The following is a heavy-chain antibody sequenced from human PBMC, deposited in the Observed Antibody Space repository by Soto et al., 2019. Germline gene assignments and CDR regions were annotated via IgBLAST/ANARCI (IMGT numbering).Heavy chain of an antibody. J-gene: IGHJ4*02. CDR3: AHRRIFLDGPYFDY. CDR2: IYWNDDK. V-gene: IGHV2-5*01. D-gene: IGHD3-3*01. CDR1: GFSLSTSGVG. Sequence: QITLKESGPTLVNPTQTLTLTCTFSGFSLSTSGVGVGWIRQPPGKALEWLALIYWNDDKRYSPSLKSRLTITKDTSKNQVVLTMTNMDPVDTATYYCAHRRIFLDGPYFDYWGQGTLVTVSS.